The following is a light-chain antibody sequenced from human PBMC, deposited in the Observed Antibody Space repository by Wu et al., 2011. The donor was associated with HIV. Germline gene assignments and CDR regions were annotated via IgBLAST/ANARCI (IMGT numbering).Light chain of an antibody. Sequence: SGASNRATGVPDRFSDVGYGTDFSLVISSLEPEDSAVYYCQQYGIPPVTFGQGTRLEIK. J-gene: IGKJ5*01. V-gene: IGKV3-20*01. CDR3: QQYGIPPVT. CDR2: GAS.